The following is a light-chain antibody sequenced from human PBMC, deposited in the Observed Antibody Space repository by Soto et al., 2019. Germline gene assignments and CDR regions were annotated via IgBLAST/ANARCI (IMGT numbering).Light chain of an antibody. CDR3: QQSYSTPRT. CDR2: DVS. Sequence: EILRTQSPETLSVSPGERGTLSCRASQSVSSYVAWYQQKPGQAPRLLIYDVSNRATGIPARFSGSGSGTDFTLTISSLQPEDFATYYCQQSYSTPRTCGKGNKVDIK. CDR1: QSVSSY. V-gene: IGKV3D-15*01. J-gene: IGKJ1*01.